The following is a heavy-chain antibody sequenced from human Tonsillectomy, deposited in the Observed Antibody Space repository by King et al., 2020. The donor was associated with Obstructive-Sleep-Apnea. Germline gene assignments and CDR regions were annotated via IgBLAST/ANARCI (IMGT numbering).Heavy chain of an antibody. D-gene: IGHD2-21*02. CDR1: GFTFSSNG. J-gene: IGHJ4*02. CDR2: VRYDGSNE. V-gene: IGHV3-30*02. CDR3: AKNSGRGDWAPFDY. Sequence: VQLVESGGGVVQPGRSLRLSCAASGFTFSSNGMDWVRHAPGKGLEWVAFVRYDGSNEYYADSVKGRFTTSRDNSNNTLYLQINSLRTEDTAVYYCAKNSGRGDWAPFDYWGQGTLVTVSS.